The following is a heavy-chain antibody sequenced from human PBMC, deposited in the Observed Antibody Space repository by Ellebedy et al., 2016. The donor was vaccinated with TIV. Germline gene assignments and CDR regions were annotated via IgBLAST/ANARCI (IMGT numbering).Heavy chain of an antibody. CDR2: IYYSGST. D-gene: IGHD3-22*01. Sequence: MPSETLSLTCTVSRGSISDYYWSWIRQPPGKGLEWIGYIYYSGSTNYKPSLKRRLTISVDTSKNQFSLQLKSVTAADTAVYYCARTFYYHSCGYPLFDYWGQGTLVSVSS. J-gene: IGHJ4*02. V-gene: IGHV4-59*08. CDR1: RGSISDYY. CDR3: ARTFYYHSCGYPLFDY.